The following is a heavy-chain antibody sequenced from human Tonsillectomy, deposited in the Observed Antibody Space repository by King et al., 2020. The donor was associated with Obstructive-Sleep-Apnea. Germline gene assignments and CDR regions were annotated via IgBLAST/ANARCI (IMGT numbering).Heavy chain of an antibody. D-gene: IGHD6-19*01. J-gene: IGHJ2*01. CDR3: ARDRRYSSGWSPGYFDL. CDR2: ISYDGSNK. Sequence: VQLVESGGGVVQPGRSLRLSCEASGFTFSSFAMNWVRQAPGKGLDWVAVISYDGSNKYYADSVKGRFTISRDNSYNTLYLQMNSLRAEDTAVYYCARDRRYSSGWSPGYFDLWGRGTLVTVSS. CDR1: GFTFSSFA. V-gene: IGHV3-30*04.